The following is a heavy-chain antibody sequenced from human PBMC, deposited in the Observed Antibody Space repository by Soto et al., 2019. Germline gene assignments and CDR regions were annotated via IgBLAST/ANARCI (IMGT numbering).Heavy chain of an antibody. CDR1: GFTFTKYW. CDR2: IKEDGSEK. Sequence: SLRLSCTASGFTFTKYWMNWVRQAPGKGLEWLANIKEDGSEKFYVDSVKGRFTISRDNAQNSVYLQMNSLRAEDTAVYYCARDEGGVGYYTGPYYYGMDVWGQGTTVTVS. J-gene: IGHJ6*02. CDR3: ARDEGGVGYYTGPYYYGMDV. D-gene: IGHD3-3*01. V-gene: IGHV3-7*03.